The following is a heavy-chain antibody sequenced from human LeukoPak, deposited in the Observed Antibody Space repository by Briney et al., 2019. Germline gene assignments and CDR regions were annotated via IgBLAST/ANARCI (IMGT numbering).Heavy chain of an antibody. CDR2: ISAYNGNT. CDR1: GYTFTSYY. CDR3: ARRYCGGDCYIDY. V-gene: IGHV1-18*04. Sequence: ASVKVSCKASGYTFTSYYMHWVRQAPGQGLEWMGWISAYNGNTNYAQKLQGRVTMTTDTSTSTAYMELRSLRSDDTAVYYCARRYCGGDCYIDYWGQGTLVTVSS. J-gene: IGHJ4*02. D-gene: IGHD2-21*02.